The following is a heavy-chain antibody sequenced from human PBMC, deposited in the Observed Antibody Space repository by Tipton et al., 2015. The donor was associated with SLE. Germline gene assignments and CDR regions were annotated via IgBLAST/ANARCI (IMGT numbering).Heavy chain of an antibody. CDR3: ARGILEPFDY. CDR1: GGSFSSHY. CDR2: VYYTGST. V-gene: IGHV4-59*11. J-gene: IGHJ4*02. D-gene: IGHD3-3*01. Sequence: PGLVKPSETLSLTCTVSGGSFSSHYWSWIRQSPGKGLEWIGYVYYTGSTNYNPPLQSRVILSIDTSKNQFSLRLNSVTAADTAVYYCARGILEPFDYWGQGTLVTVSS.